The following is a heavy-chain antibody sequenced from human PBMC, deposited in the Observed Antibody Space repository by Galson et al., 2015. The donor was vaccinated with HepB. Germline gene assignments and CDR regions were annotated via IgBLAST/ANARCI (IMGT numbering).Heavy chain of an antibody. D-gene: IGHD3-22*01. CDR2: INAGNGNT. CDR1: GYTFTSYA. Sequence: SVKVSCKASGYTFTSYAMHWVRQAPGQRLEWMGWINAGNGNTKYSQKFQGRVTITRDTSASTAYMELSSLRSEDTAVYYCASGDSSGYDAFDIWGRGTLVTVSS. J-gene: IGHJ2*01. V-gene: IGHV1-3*01. CDR3: ASGDSSGYDAFDI.